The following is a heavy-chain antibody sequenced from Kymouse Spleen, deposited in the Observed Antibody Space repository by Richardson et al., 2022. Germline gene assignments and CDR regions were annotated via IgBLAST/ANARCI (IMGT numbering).Heavy chain of an antibody. Sequence: QLQLQESGPGLVKPSETLSLTCTVSGGSISSSSYYWGWIRQPPGKGLEWIGSIYYSGSTYYNPSLKSRVTISVDTSKNQFSLKLSSVTAADTAVYYCARRDSSSSGYFDYWGQGTLVTVSS. J-gene: IGHJ4*02. D-gene: IGHD6-6*01. V-gene: IGHV4-39*01. CDR2: IYYSGST. CDR3: ARRDSSSSGYFDY. CDR1: GGSISSSSYY.